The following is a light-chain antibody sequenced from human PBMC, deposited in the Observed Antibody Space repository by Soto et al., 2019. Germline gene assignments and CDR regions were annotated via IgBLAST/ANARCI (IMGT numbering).Light chain of an antibody. CDR3: QQRGDWPPIT. CDR1: QSVSTF. J-gene: IGKJ5*01. Sequence: EIVLTQSPATLSLSPGERATLSCRASQSVSTFLAWYQKKPGQPPRLLIYDASNRTTGIPARFSGSGSGTDFTLTITSLEPEDSAVYYCQQRGDWPPITFGQGTRLEIK. V-gene: IGKV3-11*01. CDR2: DAS.